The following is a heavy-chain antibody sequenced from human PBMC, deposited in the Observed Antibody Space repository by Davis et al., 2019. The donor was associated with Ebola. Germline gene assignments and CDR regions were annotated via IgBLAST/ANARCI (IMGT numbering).Heavy chain of an antibody. Sequence: GESLKISCKGSGYSFTSYWIGWVRQMPGKGLEWMGIIYPGDSDTRYSPSFQGQVTISADKSISTAYLQWSSLKASDTAMYYCARHFAVTTAWGWFDPWGQGTLVTVSS. V-gene: IGHV5-51*01. CDR2: IYPGDSDT. J-gene: IGHJ5*02. D-gene: IGHD4-17*01. CDR3: ARHFAVTTAWGWFDP. CDR1: GYSFTSYW.